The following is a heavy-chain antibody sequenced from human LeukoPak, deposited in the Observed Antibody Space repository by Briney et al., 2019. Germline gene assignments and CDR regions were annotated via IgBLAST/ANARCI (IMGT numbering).Heavy chain of an antibody. CDR1: GGTFSSYA. CDR3: ARVLSGYCSSTSCYGNWFDP. Sequence: VASVKVSCKASGGTFSSYAISWVRQAPGQGLEWMGGIIPIFGTANYAQKFQGRVTITADESTSTAYMELSSLRSEDTAVYYCARVLSGYCSSTSCYGNWFDPWGQGTLVTVSS. J-gene: IGHJ5*02. V-gene: IGHV1-69*13. CDR2: IIPIFGTA. D-gene: IGHD2-2*01.